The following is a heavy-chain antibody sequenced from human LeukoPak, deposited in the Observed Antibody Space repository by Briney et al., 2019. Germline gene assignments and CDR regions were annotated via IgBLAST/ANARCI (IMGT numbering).Heavy chain of an antibody. CDR3: AKVVGSYYYGMDV. J-gene: IGHJ6*02. CDR2: ISYDGSNK. CDR1: GFTFSNYG. Sequence: GGSLRLSCAASGFTFSNYGMHWVRQAPGKGLEWVAVISYDGSNKYYADSVKGRFTISRDNSKTTLYLQMDSLRAEDTAVYYCAKVVGSYYYGMDVWGQGTTVTVSS. V-gene: IGHV3-30*18. D-gene: IGHD1-26*01.